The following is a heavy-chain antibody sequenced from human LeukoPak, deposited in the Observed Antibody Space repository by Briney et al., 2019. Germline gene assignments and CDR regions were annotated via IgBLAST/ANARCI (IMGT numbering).Heavy chain of an antibody. D-gene: IGHD2-2*02. CDR3: ARHYWRVGPIPFDY. CDR1: GGSISSSSYY. Sequence: PSETLSLTCTVSGGSISSSSYYWGWIRQPPGKGLEWIGSIYYSGSTYYNPSLKSRVTISVDTSKNQFSLKLSFVTAADTAVYYCARHYWRVGPIPFDYWGQGTLVTVSS. CDR2: IYYSGST. V-gene: IGHV4-39*01. J-gene: IGHJ4*02.